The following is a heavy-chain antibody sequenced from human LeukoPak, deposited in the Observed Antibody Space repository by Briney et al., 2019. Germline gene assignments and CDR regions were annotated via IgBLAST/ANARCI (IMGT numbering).Heavy chain of an antibody. CDR3: ARQGSRHNWFDP. Sequence: SETLSLTCTVSGGSISSYYWTWIRQPPGKGPEWIGEINHIGSTNYNPSLKSRVTISVDTSKSQFSLKLTSVTAADTAVYYCARQGSRHNWFDPWGQGTLVTVSS. V-gene: IGHV4-34*01. CDR2: INHIGST. CDR1: GGSISSYY. D-gene: IGHD2-2*01. J-gene: IGHJ5*02.